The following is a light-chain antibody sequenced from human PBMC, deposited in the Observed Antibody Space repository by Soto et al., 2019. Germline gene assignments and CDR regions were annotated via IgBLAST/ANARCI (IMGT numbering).Light chain of an antibody. J-gene: IGKJ5*01. CDR2: GAS. CDR1: HSVNSH. Sequence: MMMTQSPATLSVSPGERVTLSCRTSHSVNSHVAWYQQKPGQAPSLLLYGASTRATGIPVRFSGSGFGTEFTLTIRSLQSEDFAVYYCQQYKNWPLFGQGTRLEIK. V-gene: IGKV3-15*01. CDR3: QQYKNWPL.